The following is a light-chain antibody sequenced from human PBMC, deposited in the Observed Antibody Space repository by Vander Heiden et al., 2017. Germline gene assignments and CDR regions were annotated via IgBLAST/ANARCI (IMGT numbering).Light chain of an antibody. CDR2: WAS. Sequence: DIVLTQSPVSLAVSLGERATINCKSSQTLSYNSNNKNYLAWYQQKPGQPPRLLIYWASTRESGVPDRFSGGGSGTDFTLTINNLQPEDVAVYYCQQYYTSPMYTFGQGTKLEIK. CDR1: QTLSYNSNNKNY. J-gene: IGKJ2*01. CDR3: QQYYTSPMYT. V-gene: IGKV4-1*01.